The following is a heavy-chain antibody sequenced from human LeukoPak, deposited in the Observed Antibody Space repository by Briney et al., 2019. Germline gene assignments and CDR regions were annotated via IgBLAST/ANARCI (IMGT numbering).Heavy chain of an antibody. Sequence: ASVKVSCKASGYTFTSYGISWVRQAPGQGLEWMGWISVDNGNTNYAQKLQGRVTMTTDTSTTTAYMELRSLRSDSTAVYYCARAGVLGEPIDYWGQGTLVTVSS. CDR2: ISVDNGNT. D-gene: IGHD3-10*01. CDR3: ARAGVLGEPIDY. CDR1: GYTFTSYG. J-gene: IGHJ4*02. V-gene: IGHV1-18*01.